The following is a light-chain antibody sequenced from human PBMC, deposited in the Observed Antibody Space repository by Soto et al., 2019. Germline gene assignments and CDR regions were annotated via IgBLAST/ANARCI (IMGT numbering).Light chain of an antibody. CDR1: SSNIGSNT. CDR3: ATWDDSLDGYV. J-gene: IGLJ1*01. CDR2: SHN. V-gene: IGLV1-44*01. Sequence: QPVLTQPPSASGTPGQRVVISCSGSSSNIGSNTVNWYQQLPGTAPKLLIYSHNQRPSGVPDRFSGSQSGTSASLAISGLQSEDEADYYCATWDDSLDGYVFGTGTKLTVL.